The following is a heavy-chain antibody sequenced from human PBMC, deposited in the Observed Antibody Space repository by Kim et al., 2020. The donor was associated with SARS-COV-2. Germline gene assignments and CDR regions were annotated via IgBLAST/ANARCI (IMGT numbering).Heavy chain of an antibody. CDR3: AKGGKKVLSSGWF. CDR1: GFVFGDYA. CDR2: ISATRGNT. Sequence: GGSLRLSCTTSGFVFGDYAMTWVRQAPGKGLEWVSGISATRGNTYYADSVKGRFTISRDNSMNTLYLQMDSLRAEDSAIYYCAKGGKKVLSSGWFGGQGTLVIVSS. J-gene: IGHJ4*02. V-gene: IGHV3-23*01. D-gene: IGHD6-19*01.